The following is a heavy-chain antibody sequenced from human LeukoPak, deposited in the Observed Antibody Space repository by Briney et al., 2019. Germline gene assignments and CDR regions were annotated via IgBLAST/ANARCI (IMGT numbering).Heavy chain of an antibody. J-gene: IGHJ4*02. V-gene: IGHV3-48*03. D-gene: IGHD6-19*01. CDR2: ISSSGSTI. CDR1: GFTFSSYE. CDR3: ARDSYSSGLSY. Sequence: GGSLRLSCAASGFTFSSYEMNWVCQAPGKGLEWVSYISSSGSTIYYADSVKGRFTISRDNAKNSLYLQMNSLRAEDTAVYYCARDSYSSGLSYWGQGTLVTVSS.